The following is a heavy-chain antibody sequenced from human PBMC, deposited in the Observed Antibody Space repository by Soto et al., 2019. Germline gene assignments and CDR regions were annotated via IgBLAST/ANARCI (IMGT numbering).Heavy chain of an antibody. J-gene: IGHJ4*02. CDR1: GYTFTAYY. Sequence: QVQLVQSGAEVKKPGASVQVSCKASGYTFTAYYIHWVRQAPGEGLEWMAWINIYTGDSGLAPEFQGRDTGTRDTSITTGHRELSGLRSDDTGLKNWARGSTRVTPLGDYWGQGTLGSVSS. D-gene: IGHD4-17*01. CDR3: ARGSTRVTPLGDY. V-gene: IGHV1-2*02. CDR2: INIYTGDS.